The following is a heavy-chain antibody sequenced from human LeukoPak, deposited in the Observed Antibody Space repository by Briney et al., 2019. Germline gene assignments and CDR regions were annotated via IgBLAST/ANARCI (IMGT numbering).Heavy chain of an antibody. J-gene: IGHJ4*02. CDR3: AKAPILGGATGGYFDY. CDR2: IYYSGST. Sequence: SETLSLTCTVPGGSISSSSYYWGWIRQPPGKGLEWIGSIYYSGSTYYNPSLKSRVTISVDTSKNQFSLKLSSVTAADTAVYYCAKAPILGGATGGYFDYWGQGTLVTVSS. D-gene: IGHD1-14*01. CDR1: GGSISSSSYY. V-gene: IGHV4-39*01.